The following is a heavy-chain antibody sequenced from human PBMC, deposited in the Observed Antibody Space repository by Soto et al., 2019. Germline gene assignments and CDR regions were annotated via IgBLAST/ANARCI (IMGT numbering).Heavy chain of an antibody. CDR1: GFTFSSYA. J-gene: IGHJ6*02. D-gene: IGHD6-19*01. CDR3: ARTIAVGSYGMDV. CDR2: ISYDGSNK. V-gene: IGHV3-30-3*01. Sequence: QVQLVESGGGVVQPGRSLRLSCAASGFTFSSYAMHWVRQAPGKGLEWVAVISYDGSNKYYADSVKGRFTISRDNSKNTRYLQMNSLRAEDTAVYYCARTIAVGSYGMDVWGQGTTVTVSS.